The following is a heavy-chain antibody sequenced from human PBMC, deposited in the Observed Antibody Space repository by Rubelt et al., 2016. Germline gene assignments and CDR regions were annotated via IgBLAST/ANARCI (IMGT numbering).Heavy chain of an antibody. CDR3: ARALYSSSSDVGY. Sequence: QVQLQQWGAGLLKPSETLSLTCAAYGGSFSGYYWSWIRQPPGKGLEWIGEINHSGSTNYNPSLKGRVTRSVDTSKNQFSLKLSSVTAADTAVYYCARALYSSSSDVGYWGQGTLVTVSS. J-gene: IGHJ4*02. CDR2: INHSGST. D-gene: IGHD6-6*01. V-gene: IGHV4-34*01. CDR1: GGSFSGYY.